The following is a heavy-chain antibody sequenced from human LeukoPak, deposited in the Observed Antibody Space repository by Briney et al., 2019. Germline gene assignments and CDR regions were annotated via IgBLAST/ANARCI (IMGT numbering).Heavy chain of an antibody. Sequence: GRSLRLSCAASGFTFSSYAMHWVRQAPGKGLEWVAVISYDGSNKYYADSVKGRFTISRDNSKNTLYLQMSSLRAEDTAVYYCARQLSTITIFDYWGQGTLVTVSS. CDR3: ARQLSTITIFDY. CDR2: ISYDGSNK. D-gene: IGHD3-3*01. J-gene: IGHJ4*02. CDR1: GFTFSSYA. V-gene: IGHV3-30-3*01.